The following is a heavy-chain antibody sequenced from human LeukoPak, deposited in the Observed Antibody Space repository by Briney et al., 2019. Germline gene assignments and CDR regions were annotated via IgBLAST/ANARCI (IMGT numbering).Heavy chain of an antibody. J-gene: IGHJ6*04. CDR2: IGYDGSNK. CDR3: AKEDYGMDV. CDR1: GFTFSSYG. Sequence: GGSLRLSCAASGFTFSSYGMHWVRQAPGKGLEWVAFIGYDGSNKNYADSVKGRFTISRDNSKNTLYLQMNSLRGEDTAVYYCAKEDYGMDVWGKGTTVTISS. V-gene: IGHV3-30*02.